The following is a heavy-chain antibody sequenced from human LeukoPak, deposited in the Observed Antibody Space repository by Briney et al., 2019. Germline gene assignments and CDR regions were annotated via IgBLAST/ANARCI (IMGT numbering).Heavy chain of an antibody. J-gene: IGHJ4*02. D-gene: IGHD3-9*01. CDR3: ARAEYDILTGYYFDY. CDR2: INPNSGGT. V-gene: IGHV1-2*02. Sequence: ASVKVSCKASGYTLTGYYMHWVRQAPGQGLEWMGWINPNSGGTNYAQKFQGRVTMTRDTSISTAYMELSRLRSDDTAVYYCARAEYDILTGYYFDYWGQGTLVTVSS. CDR1: GYTLTGYY.